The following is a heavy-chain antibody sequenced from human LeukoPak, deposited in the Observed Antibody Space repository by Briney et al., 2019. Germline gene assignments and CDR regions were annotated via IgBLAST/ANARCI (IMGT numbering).Heavy chain of an antibody. Sequence: SETLSLTCAVSGGSISGSSYCWGWIRQPPGKGREWVVSIYYSGSTYYNPSRKSRVTISVDTSKNQFSLKLSSVTAADTAVYYCARDPSGSYWFDPWGQGTLVTVSS. V-gene: IGHV4-39*07. J-gene: IGHJ5*02. CDR1: GGSISGSSYC. D-gene: IGHD1-26*01. CDR2: IYYSGST. CDR3: ARDPSGSYWFDP.